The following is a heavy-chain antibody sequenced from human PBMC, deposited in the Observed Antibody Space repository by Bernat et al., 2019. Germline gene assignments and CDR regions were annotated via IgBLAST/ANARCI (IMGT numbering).Heavy chain of an antibody. V-gene: IGHV3-30*02. CDR3: AKCQAERWLQLPTGA. J-gene: IGHJ4*02. D-gene: IGHD5-24*01. CDR2: IRYDGSNQ. Sequence: QVQLVESGGGVVQPGGSLRLSCAASGFTFSSYGMHWVRQAPGKGLEWVAFIRYDGSNQYYADSVKGRFTISRDNSKNTLYLQMNSLRAEDTAVYYCAKCQAERWLQLPTGAWGQGTLVTVSS. CDR1: GFTFSSYG.